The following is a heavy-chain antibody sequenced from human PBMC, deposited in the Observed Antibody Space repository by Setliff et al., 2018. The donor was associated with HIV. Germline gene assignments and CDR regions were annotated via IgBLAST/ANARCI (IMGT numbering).Heavy chain of an antibody. J-gene: IGHJ1*01. V-gene: IGHV1-24*01. CDR1: GYTLTELS. CDR2: FDPEDGET. CDR3: ATDPGYSSTWYSESFQH. D-gene: IGHD6-13*01. Sequence: ASVKVSCKLSGYTLTELSIHWVRQAPGKGLEWMANFDPEDGETFYAQKCQGRLTMTEDTSTETASMELSSLRSDDTAMYYCATDPGYSSTWYSESFQHWGQGTVVTVSS.